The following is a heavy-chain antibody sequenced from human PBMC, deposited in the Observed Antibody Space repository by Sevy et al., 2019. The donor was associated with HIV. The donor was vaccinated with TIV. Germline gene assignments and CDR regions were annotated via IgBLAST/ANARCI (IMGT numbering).Heavy chain of an antibody. CDR1: GFTFRNYG. J-gene: IGHJ4*02. D-gene: IGHD2-21*01. V-gene: IGHV3-30*02. CDR2: IRYDGNNT. CDR3: AKDESHCGGECHPTFFDY. Sequence: GGSLRLSCTASGFTFRNYGMHWVRQAPGKGLEWVAFIRYDGNNTYYEDSVKGRFTISRDNSKNTLYLQMNSLRAEDTSVYYSAKDESHCGGECHPTFFDYWGQGSLVTVSS.